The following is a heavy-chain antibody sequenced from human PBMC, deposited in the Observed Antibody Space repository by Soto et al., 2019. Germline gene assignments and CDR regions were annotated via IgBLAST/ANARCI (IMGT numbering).Heavy chain of an antibody. J-gene: IGHJ4*02. CDR3: ARVGAPSGPIAAAGTIDY. D-gene: IGHD6-13*01. Sequence: SETLSLTCTVSGGSISSGDYYWSWIRQPPGKGLEWIGYIYYSGSTYYNPSLKSRVTISVDTSKNQFSLKLSSVTAADTAVYYCARVGAPSGPIAAAGTIDYWGQGTLVTVSS. V-gene: IGHV4-30-4*01. CDR2: IYYSGST. CDR1: GGSISSGDYY.